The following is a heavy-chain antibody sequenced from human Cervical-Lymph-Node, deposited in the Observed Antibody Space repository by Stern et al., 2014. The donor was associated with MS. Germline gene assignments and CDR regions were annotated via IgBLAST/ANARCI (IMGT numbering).Heavy chain of an antibody. V-gene: IGHV3-15*02. J-gene: IGHJ4*02. CDR2: IKSEDDGGTI. CDR3: STYLYHHQSY. Sequence: EMQLVESGGAFVKPGGSLRLSCAASGFALNLAWMHWVRQAPGKGLEWIGHIKSEDDGGTIDYAPPAKGRFTISRDDSKNTLYLQMHSLSVDDTAIYYCSTYLYHHQSYWGQGTQVTVSS. D-gene: IGHD3-16*01. CDR1: GFALNLAW.